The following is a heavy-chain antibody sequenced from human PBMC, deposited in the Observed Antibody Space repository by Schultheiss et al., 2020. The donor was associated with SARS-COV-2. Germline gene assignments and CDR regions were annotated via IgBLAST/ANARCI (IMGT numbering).Heavy chain of an antibody. Sequence: GESLKISCAASGFTFSDYYMSWIRQAPGKGLEWVSYISSSGSTIYYADSVKGRFTISRDNAKNSLYLQMNSLRAEDTAVYYCAKDGGITMIVVVITYLDYWGQGTLVTVSS. CDR3: AKDGGITMIVVVITYLDY. CDR2: ISSSGSTI. CDR1: GFTFSDYY. D-gene: IGHD3-22*01. V-gene: IGHV3-11*01. J-gene: IGHJ4*02.